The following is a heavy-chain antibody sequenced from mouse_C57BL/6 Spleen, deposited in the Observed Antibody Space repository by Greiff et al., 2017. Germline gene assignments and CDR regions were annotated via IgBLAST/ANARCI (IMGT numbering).Heavy chain of an antibody. CDR1: GFSLTSYG. V-gene: IGHV2-2*01. Sequence: QVQLQQSGPGLVQPSQSLSITCTASGFSLTSYGVHWVRQSPGKGLEWLGVIWRGGSTDYNAAFISRLSISKDNSKSQVFFKMNSLQADDTAVYYCASYGSSRGGFAYWGQGTLVTVSA. D-gene: IGHD1-1*01. CDR3: ASYGSSRGGFAY. CDR2: IWRGGST. J-gene: IGHJ3*01.